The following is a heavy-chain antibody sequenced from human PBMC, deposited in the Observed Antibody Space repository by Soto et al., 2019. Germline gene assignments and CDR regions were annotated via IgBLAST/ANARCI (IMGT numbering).Heavy chain of an antibody. CDR3: AKHRNPPGYQFLDAFHV. J-gene: IGHJ3*01. CDR1: GFTFSSCA. D-gene: IGHD2-2*01. CDR2: ISGGGGPT. V-gene: IGHV3-23*01. Sequence: EVQLLDSGGGLVQPGGSLRLSCAASGFTFSSCAMGWVRRTPGKGLEWVSTISGGGGPTYYADSVKGRFTISRDNSNNTLYLQMNSLRAEDTAVYYCAKHRNPPGYQFLDAFHVWGQGTMVTVSS.